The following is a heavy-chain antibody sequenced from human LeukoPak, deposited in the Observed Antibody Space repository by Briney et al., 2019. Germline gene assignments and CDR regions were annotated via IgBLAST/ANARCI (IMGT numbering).Heavy chain of an antibody. CDR3: ARSVPAAFSSGSTGFDY. V-gene: IGHV4-39*07. CDR1: GGSISSSFYH. D-gene: IGHD3-22*01. Sequence: SETLSLTCTVSGGSISSSFYHWGWIRQPPGKGLEWIGSIYYSGNTYYNPSLKSRVTMSVDTSKNQFSLKLSSVTAADTAVYYCARSVPAAFSSGSTGFDYWGQGTLVTVSS. CDR2: IYYSGNT. J-gene: IGHJ4*02.